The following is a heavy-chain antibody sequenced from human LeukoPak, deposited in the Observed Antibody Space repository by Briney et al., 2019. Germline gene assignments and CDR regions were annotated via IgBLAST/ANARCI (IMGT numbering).Heavy chain of an antibody. CDR3: ARELGGSYGGFDY. CDR2: ISYDGSNK. CDR1: GFTFSSYA. Sequence: PGRSLRLPCAASGFTFSSYAMHWVRQAPGKGLEWVAGISYDGSNKYHADSVKGRFTISRDNSKNTLYLQMNSLRTEDTAAYYCARELGGSYGGFDYWGQGTLVTVSS. V-gene: IGHV3-30*01. D-gene: IGHD1-26*01. J-gene: IGHJ4*02.